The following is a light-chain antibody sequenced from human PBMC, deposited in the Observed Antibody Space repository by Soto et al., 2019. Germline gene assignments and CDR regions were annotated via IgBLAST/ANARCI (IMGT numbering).Light chain of an antibody. CDR2: GAS. J-gene: IGKJ1*01. CDR3: LQYHNLWA. CDR1: QSVSSSF. Sequence: EIVLTQPPGTLSLSPGERATLSCRASQSVSSSFLAWYQHKPGQAPRLIIYGASSRATGIPDRFSGSGSGADFTLTISSLQSEDFAVYSCLQYHNLWAFGRGTKVDIK. V-gene: IGKV3-20*01.